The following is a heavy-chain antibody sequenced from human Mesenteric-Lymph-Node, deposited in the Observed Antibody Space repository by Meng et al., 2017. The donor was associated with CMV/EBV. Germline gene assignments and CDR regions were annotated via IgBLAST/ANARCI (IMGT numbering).Heavy chain of an antibody. CDR2: INHLGST. Sequence: SETLSLTCAVYSGPFSGYYWSWIRQAPGKGLEWLGEINHLGSTTYNPSLKSRLTMSVDTSNNQFSLKLTSATAADTGVYYCARDVDDSGSGNYFSYWYLDLWGRGTLVTVSS. CDR1: SGPFSGYY. CDR3: ARDVDDSGSGNYFSYWYLDL. D-gene: IGHD1-26*01. J-gene: IGHJ2*01. V-gene: IGHV4-34*01.